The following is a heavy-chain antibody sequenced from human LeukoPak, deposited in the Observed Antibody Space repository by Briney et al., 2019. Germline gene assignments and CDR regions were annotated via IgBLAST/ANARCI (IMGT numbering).Heavy chain of an antibody. CDR1: GFTFSSYS. J-gene: IGHJ4*02. CDR2: ISSSGSTI. CDR3: AKSGYNRFDY. D-gene: IGHD5-24*01. V-gene: IGHV3-48*01. Sequence: PGGSLRLSCAASGFTFSSYSMNWVRQAPGKGLEWVSYISSSGSTIYYADSVKGRFTISRDNSKNTLYLQMNSLRAEDTAIYYCAKSGYNRFDYWGQGTLVTVSS.